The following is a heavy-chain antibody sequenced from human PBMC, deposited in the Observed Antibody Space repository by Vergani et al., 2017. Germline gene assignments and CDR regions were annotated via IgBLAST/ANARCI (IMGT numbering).Heavy chain of an antibody. CDR1: GGSISSYY. CDR2: IYYSGST. J-gene: IGHJ6*03. Sequence: QVQLQESGPGLVKPSETLSLTCSVSGGSISSYYWSWIRQPPGKGLEWIGYIYYSGSTNYNPSLKSRVTISVDTSKHQFSLKLSSVTAADTAVYYCATAMANFSYYYYMDVWGKGTTVTVSS. D-gene: IGHD3-10*01. V-gene: IGHV4-59*01. CDR3: ATAMANFSYYYYMDV.